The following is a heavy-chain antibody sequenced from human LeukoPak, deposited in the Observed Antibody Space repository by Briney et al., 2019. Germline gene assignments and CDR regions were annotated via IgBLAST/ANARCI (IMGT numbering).Heavy chain of an antibody. Sequence: GGSLRLSCADSGFTFSRYPMTWVRQAPGKGLEWVSAISNSGDSTYYADSVKGRFTISRDNSKNTMYLQMNSLRVEDTAVYYCAKRHSSGYPSFDYWGQGTLVTVSS. CDR1: GFTFSRYP. CDR3: AKRHSSGYPSFDY. D-gene: IGHD3-22*01. J-gene: IGHJ4*02. CDR2: ISNSGDST. V-gene: IGHV3-23*01.